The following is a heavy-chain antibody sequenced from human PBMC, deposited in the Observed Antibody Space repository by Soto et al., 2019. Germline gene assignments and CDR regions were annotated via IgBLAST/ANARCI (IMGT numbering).Heavy chain of an antibody. D-gene: IGHD5-18*01. CDR1: GGSISDDACY. CDR3: ARLRGYSYLP. CDR2: IYHSGNT. J-gene: IGHJ5*02. V-gene: IGHV4-39*07. Sequence: PSETLSLTCTVSGGSISDDACYWAWIRQPPGKGLEWIGEIYHSGNTNYNPSLKSRVTMAVDKSRNQFSLKLSSVTAADTAVYYCARLRGYSYLPWGQGTLLTVSS.